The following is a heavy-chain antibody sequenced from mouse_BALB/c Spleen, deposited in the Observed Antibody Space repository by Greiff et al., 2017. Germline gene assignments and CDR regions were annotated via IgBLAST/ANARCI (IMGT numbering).Heavy chain of an antibody. Sequence: DVKLVESGGGLVKPGGSLKLSCAASGFTFSSYAMSWVRQTPEKRLEWVASISSGGSTYYPDSVKGRFTISRDNARNILYLQMSSLRSEDTAMYYCASRGYYGSSHWYFDVWGAGTTVTVSS. CDR2: ISSGGST. V-gene: IGHV5-6-5*01. CDR3: ASRGYYGSSHWYFDV. CDR1: GFTFSSYA. J-gene: IGHJ1*01. D-gene: IGHD1-1*01.